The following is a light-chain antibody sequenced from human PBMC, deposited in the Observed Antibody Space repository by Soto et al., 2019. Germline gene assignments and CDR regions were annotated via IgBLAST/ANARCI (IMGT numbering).Light chain of an antibody. J-gene: IGLJ2*01. Sequence: QSALTQPASVSGSPGQSFTISCTGTSSDVGGYNYVSWYQQHPGKAPKLMIYDVSNRPSGVSNRFSGSKSGNTASLTISGLQAEDEADYYCSSYTSSSTVVFAGGTKLTVL. CDR2: DVS. V-gene: IGLV2-14*01. CDR1: SSDVGGYNY. CDR3: SSYTSSSTVV.